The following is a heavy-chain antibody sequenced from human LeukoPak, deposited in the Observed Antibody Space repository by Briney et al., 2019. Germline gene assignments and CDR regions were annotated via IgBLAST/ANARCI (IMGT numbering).Heavy chain of an antibody. D-gene: IGHD3-10*01. Sequence: SETLSLTCTVSSGSISSGHYYWTWIRQHPGKGLEWIGNTYYSGSTYYNPTLRGRLSISQDASHNQFSLSLRFVTAADTAVYYCARGRGEFNGPGTYYFDYWGPGTLVTVSS. CDR2: TYYSGST. CDR3: ARGRGEFNGPGTYYFDY. J-gene: IGHJ4*02. V-gene: IGHV4-31*03. CDR1: SGSISSGHYY.